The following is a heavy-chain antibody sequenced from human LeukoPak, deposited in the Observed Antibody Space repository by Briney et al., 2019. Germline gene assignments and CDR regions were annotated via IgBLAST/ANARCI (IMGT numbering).Heavy chain of an antibody. J-gene: IGHJ5*02. CDR2: ISGSGGST. CDR1: GFTFSSYA. D-gene: IGHD3-16*02. V-gene: IGHV3-23*01. Sequence: PGGSLRLSCAASGFTFSSYAMSWVRQAPGKGLEWVSAISGSGGSTYYADSVEGRFTISRDNSKNTLYLQMNSLRAEDTAVYYCAKGCDYVWGSYRYIPFDPWGQGTLVTVSS. CDR3: AKGCDYVWGSYRYIPFDP.